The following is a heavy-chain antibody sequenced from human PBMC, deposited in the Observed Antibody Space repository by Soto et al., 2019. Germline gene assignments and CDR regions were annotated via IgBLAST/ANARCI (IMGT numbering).Heavy chain of an antibody. CDR1: GYSFTSYW. D-gene: IGHD4-17*01. J-gene: IGHJ4*02. CDR3: ARHSYYGGNMYYFYY. V-gene: IGHV5-51*01. Sequence: GESLKISCKGSGYSFTSYWIGWVRQMPGKGLEWMGIIYPGDSDTRYSPSFQGQVTISADKSISTAYLQWSSLKASDTAMYYCARHSYYGGNMYYFYYFSQGPLATVPS. CDR2: IYPGDSDT.